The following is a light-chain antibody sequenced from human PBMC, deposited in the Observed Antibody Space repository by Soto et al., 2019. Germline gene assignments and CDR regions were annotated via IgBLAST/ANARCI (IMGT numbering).Light chain of an antibody. Sequence: EIVMTQSPATLSVSPGERASLSCRASQSVSSNLAWYQQKPRQAPRLLVYGASTRATGIPARFSGSGSATEFTLTISSLKSEDFAVYYCQQYNNWPPITFGQGTRLEI. CDR1: QSVSSN. CDR3: QQYNNWPPIT. CDR2: GAS. V-gene: IGKV3-15*01. J-gene: IGKJ5*01.